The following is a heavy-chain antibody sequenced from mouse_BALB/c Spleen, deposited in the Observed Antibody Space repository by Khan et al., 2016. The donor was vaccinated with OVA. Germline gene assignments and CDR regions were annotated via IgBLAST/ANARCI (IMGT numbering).Heavy chain of an antibody. V-gene: IGHV1-74*01. J-gene: IGHJ3*01. CDR3: ASNPFAY. CDR2: IDTYDSEI. Sequence: QVQLQQPGAELVRPGASVNLSCKASGYTFTSYWMNWIKQRPEKGLEWIGRIDTYDSEIHYNEIFKDKAILTVDKSSSTAYMQLNSLTSEDSAIYYCASNPFAYWGQGTLVTVST. D-gene: IGHD6-1*01. CDR1: GYTFTSYW.